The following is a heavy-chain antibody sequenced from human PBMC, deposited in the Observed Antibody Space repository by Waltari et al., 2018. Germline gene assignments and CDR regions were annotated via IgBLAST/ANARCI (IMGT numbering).Heavy chain of an antibody. CDR1: GYSLSSGYY. J-gene: IGHJ4*02. CDR2: IYHSGST. D-gene: IGHD1-26*01. CDR3: ATRIVGATDY. Sequence: QVQLQESGPGLVKPSETLSLTCAVSGYSLSSGYYWGWIRQPPGKGLEWIGSIYHSGSTYYNPSLKSRVTISVDTSKNQFSLKLSSVTAADTAVYYCATRIVGATDYWGQGTLVTVSS. V-gene: IGHV4-38-2*01.